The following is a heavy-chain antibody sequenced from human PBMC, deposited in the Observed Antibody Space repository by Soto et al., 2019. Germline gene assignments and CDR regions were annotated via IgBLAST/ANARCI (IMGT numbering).Heavy chain of an antibody. D-gene: IGHD2-15*01. CDR2: INPSDSNT. J-gene: IGHJ6*02. Sequence: PGQSLNMSCKGSGYSFTSYWIGWVRQMPGKGLNWMWIINPSDSNTRYSPSFQHQVTTSAHNSISTSYLQWSILKGSDTAMYYCARWVVAATGFDTWGKGTLVTGSSGKPQAASVKVSCKASGYTFTGYYIHWELLDLYYGMDVWGQGTTVTVSS. CDR1: GYSFTSYW. CDR3: ARWVVAATGFDTWGKGTLVTGSSGKPQAASVKVSCKASGYTFTGYYIHWELLDLYYGMDV. V-gene: IGHV5-51*01.